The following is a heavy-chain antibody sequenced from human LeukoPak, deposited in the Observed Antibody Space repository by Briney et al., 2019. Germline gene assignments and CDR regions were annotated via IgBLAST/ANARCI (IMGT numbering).Heavy chain of an antibody. CDR1: GYTFTDYY. D-gene: IGHD6-19*01. Sequence: GASVKVSCKTSGYTFTDYYMHWVRQAPGQGLEWMGWINPNSGGTNYAQKLQGRVTMTTNTLTNTAYMELRSLRSDDTAVYYCARAPQWLDGGFFYYYVDVWGEGTTVTVSS. J-gene: IGHJ6*03. CDR3: ARAPQWLDGGFFYYYVDV. CDR2: INPNSGGT. V-gene: IGHV1-2*02.